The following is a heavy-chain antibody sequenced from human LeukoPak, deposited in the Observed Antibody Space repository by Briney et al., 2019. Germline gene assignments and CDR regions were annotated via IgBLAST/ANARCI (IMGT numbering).Heavy chain of an antibody. J-gene: IGHJ6*03. CDR2: IYTRSNT. D-gene: IGHD2-2*01. V-gene: IGHV3-66*02. CDR3: ARGSPANPQSFYMDV. CDR1: GFTVSSNY. Sequence: PGGSLRLSCAASGFTVSSNYMSWVRQAPGKGLEGVSVIYTRSNTYYSHSVHPPFPISRDHSNNTLYLHMNSLRADDTAVYYCARGSPANPQSFYMDVWGKGTTVTVSS.